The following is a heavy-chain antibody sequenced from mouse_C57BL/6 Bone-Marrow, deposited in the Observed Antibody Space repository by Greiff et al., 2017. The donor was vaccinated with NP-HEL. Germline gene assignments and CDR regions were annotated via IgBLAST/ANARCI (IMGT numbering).Heavy chain of an antibody. CDR1: GYAFSSSW. Sequence: QVQLKQSGPELVKPGASVKISCKASGYAFSSSWMNWVKQRPGKGLEWIGRIYPGDGDTNYNGKFKGKATLTADKSSSTAYMQLSSLTSEDSAVYFCLYYYGDYFDYWGQGTTLTVSS. D-gene: IGHD1-1*01. CDR2: IYPGDGDT. CDR3: LYYYGDYFDY. V-gene: IGHV1-82*01. J-gene: IGHJ2*01.